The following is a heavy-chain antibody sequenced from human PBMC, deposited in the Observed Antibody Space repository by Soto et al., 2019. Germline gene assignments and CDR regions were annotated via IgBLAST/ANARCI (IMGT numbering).Heavy chain of an antibody. V-gene: IGHV4-39*01. CDR3: ARQSDSDYIWGSYRYAN. D-gene: IGHD3-16*02. CDR2: VYYSGST. J-gene: IGHJ4*02. CDR1: GGSVSSSSYY. Sequence: QLQLQESGPGLVKPSETLSLTCTVSGGSVSSSSYYWGWIRQPPGKGLEWIGSVYYSGSTYYNPSRKTRVTISGDTSKNQLSLNLSSVTAADAAVYCCARQSDSDYIWGSYRYANWGQGTLVTVSS.